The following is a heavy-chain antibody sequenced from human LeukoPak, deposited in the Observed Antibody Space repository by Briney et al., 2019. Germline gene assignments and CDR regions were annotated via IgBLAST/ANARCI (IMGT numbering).Heavy chain of an antibody. Sequence: SVKVSYKASGGSFNTYAISWVRQAPGHGLEWMGRIVPIVGISKYAQKFQGRVTINADKSTNTVYMELSSLRSEDTALYYCAREGLDGTTKTYSYALDVWGQGATVTVSS. D-gene: IGHD1-7*01. CDR2: IVPIVGIS. J-gene: IGHJ6*01. CDR1: GGSFNTYA. CDR3: AREGLDGTTKTYSYALDV. V-gene: IGHV1-69*04.